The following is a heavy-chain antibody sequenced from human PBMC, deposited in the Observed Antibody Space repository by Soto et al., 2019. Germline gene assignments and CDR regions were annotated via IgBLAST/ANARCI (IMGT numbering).Heavy chain of an antibody. V-gene: IGHV3-7*03. D-gene: IGHD3-16*02. J-gene: IGHJ5*02. CDR3: ARYRSLDT. CDR1: GFILRNYW. Sequence: EVQLVESGGGLVQPGGSLRLSCADSGFILRNYWMSWVRQAPGMELQWVASIKEDGSEKYYVDPVKVRFTISRENAKNSLYLQMNSLRAEDTAVYYCARYRSLDTWGQGILVTVSS. CDR2: IKEDGSEK.